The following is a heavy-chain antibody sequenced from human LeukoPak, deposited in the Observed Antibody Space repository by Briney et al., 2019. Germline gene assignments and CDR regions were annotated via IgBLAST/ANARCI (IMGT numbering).Heavy chain of an antibody. CDR2: IYSGGST. CDR1: GFTVSSNY. J-gene: IGHJ3*02. D-gene: IGHD3-10*01. CDR3: ARDRGTGGAFDI. V-gene: IGHV3-53*01. Sequence: PGGSLRLSCAASGFTVSSNYMSWVRQAPGKGLEWVSVIYSGGSTYYADSVKGRFTTSRDNAKNSLYLEMNSLRAEDTAVYYCARDRGTGGAFDIWGQGTKVTVSS.